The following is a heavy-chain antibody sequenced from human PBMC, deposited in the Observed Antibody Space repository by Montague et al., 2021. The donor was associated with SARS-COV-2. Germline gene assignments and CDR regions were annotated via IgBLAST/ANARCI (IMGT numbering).Heavy chain of an antibody. J-gene: IGHJ2*01. CDR1: GDSISRYY. Sequence: SETLSLTCSVSGDSISRYYWSWIQQSDGKGLEWIGRIYTGGYVNYNPALQSRVSMSVGTSKSQVSLNVTSVTAADTAVYYCARAIWHLDVWGRGILVTVSS. CDR3: ARAIWHLDV. V-gene: IGHV4-4*07. CDR2: IYTGGYV.